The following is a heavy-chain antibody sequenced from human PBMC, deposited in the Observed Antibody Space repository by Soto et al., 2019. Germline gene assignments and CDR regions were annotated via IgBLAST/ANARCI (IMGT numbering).Heavy chain of an antibody. J-gene: IGHJ3*02. CDR1: GFTFSSYA. CDR2: ISYDGSNK. Sequence: GGSLRLSCAASGFTFSSYAMHWVRQAPGKGLEWVAVISYDGSNKYYADSVKGRFTISRDNSKNTLYLQMNSLRAEDTAVYYCASLDIVVVVAASPEAFDIRGQGTMVTVSS. D-gene: IGHD2-15*01. V-gene: IGHV3-30-3*01. CDR3: ASLDIVVVVAASPEAFDI.